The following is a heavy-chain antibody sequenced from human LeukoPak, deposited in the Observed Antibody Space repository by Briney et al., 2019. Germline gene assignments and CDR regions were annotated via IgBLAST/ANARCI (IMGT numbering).Heavy chain of an antibody. J-gene: IGHJ4*02. CDR1: GGSFSGYY. CDR3: ARPYSSGWYPDPLYY. Sequence: KPSGTLSLTCAVYGGSFSGYYWSWIRQPPGKGLEWIGEINHSGSTNYNPSLKSRVTISVDTSKNQFSLKLSSVTAADTAVYYCARPYSSGWYPDPLYYWGQGTLVTVSS. D-gene: IGHD6-19*01. V-gene: IGHV4-34*01. CDR2: INHSGST.